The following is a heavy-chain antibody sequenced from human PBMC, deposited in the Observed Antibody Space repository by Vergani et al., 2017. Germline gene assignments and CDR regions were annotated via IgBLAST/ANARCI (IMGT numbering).Heavy chain of an antibody. J-gene: IGHJ4*02. CDR1: GFTFSNAW. V-gene: IGHV3-7*03. CDR3: ARSRDGYNSDY. D-gene: IGHD5-24*01. CDR2: IKQDGSEK. Sequence: EVQLVESGGGLVKPGGSLRLSCAASGFTFSNAWMSWVRQAPGKGMEWVANIKQDGSEKYYVDSVKGRFTISRDNAKNSLYLQMNSLIAEDTAVYYCARSRDGYNSDYWGQGTLVTVSS.